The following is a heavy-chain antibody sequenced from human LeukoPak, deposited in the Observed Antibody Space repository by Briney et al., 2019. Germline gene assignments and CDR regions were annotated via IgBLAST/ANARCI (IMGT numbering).Heavy chain of an antibody. CDR2: ISYDGSNK. D-gene: IGHD3-22*01. CDR1: GFTFSSYG. Sequence: PGRSLRLSCAASGFTFSSYGMHWVRQAPGKGLEWVAVISYDGSNKYYADSVKGRFTISRDNSKNTLYLQMNSLRAEDTAVYYCAKGAITMIVVTEGLFDYWGQGTLVTVSS. V-gene: IGHV3-30*18. CDR3: AKGAITMIVVTEGLFDY. J-gene: IGHJ4*02.